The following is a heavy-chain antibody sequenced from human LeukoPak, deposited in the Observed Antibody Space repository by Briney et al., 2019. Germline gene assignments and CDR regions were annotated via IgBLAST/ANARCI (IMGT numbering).Heavy chain of an antibody. Sequence: GASVKVSCKASGYTFTDYYMHWVRQAPGQGLEWMGWINPNSGGTSYAQNFQGRVTITWDTSISTAYMEPSSLRSDDTAVYYCARRLTDGYFPFDHWGQGALVTVSS. CDR1: GYTFTDYY. CDR3: ARRLTDGYFPFDH. CDR2: INPNSGGT. J-gene: IGHJ4*02. V-gene: IGHV1-2*02. D-gene: IGHD3-22*01.